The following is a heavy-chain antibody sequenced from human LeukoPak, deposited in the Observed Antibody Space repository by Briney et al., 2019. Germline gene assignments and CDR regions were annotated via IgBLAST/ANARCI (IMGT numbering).Heavy chain of an antibody. CDR1: GGTFISYA. D-gene: IGHD3-10*01. CDR2: IIPIFGTA. J-gene: IGHJ4*02. Sequence: GASVKVSCKASGGTFISYAISWVRQAPGQGLEWMGGIIPIFGTANYAQKLQGRVTITADESTSTAYMELSSLRSEDTAVYYCASAGVYYGSGIDYWGQGTLVTVSS. CDR3: ASAGVYYGSGIDY. V-gene: IGHV1-69*13.